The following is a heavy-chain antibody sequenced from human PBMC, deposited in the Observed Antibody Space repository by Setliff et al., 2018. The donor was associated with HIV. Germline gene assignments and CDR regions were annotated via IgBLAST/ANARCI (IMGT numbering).Heavy chain of an antibody. V-gene: IGHV4-61*02. CDR3: ARDWSGYSSSRGSYYYYMDV. CDR1: GGSISSGNYY. Sequence: SETLSLTCTVSGGSISSGNYYWTWVRQPAEKGLGWIGRIYTSGSTNYNPSLKSRVTISVDTSKNQFSLRLSSVTAADTAIYYCARDWSGYSSSRGSYYYYMDVWGKGTTVTVSS. CDR2: IYTSGST. D-gene: IGHD6-13*01. J-gene: IGHJ6*03.